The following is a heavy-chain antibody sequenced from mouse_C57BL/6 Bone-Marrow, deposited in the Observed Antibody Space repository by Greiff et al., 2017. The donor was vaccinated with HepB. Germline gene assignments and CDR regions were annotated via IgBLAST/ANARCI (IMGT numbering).Heavy chain of an antibody. Sequence: QVQLQQSGAELARPGASVKLSCKASGYTFTSYGISWVKQRTGQGLEWIGEIYPRSGNTYYNEKFKGKATLTADKSSSTAYMELRSLTSEDSAVYFSAREDYYYGSFYYAMDYWGRGTSVTVSS. J-gene: IGHJ4*01. CDR1: GYTFTSYG. CDR2: IYPRSGNT. CDR3: AREDYYYGSFYYAMDY. D-gene: IGHD1-1*01. V-gene: IGHV1-81*01.